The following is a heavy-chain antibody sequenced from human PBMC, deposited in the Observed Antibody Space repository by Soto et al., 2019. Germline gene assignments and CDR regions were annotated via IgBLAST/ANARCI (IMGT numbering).Heavy chain of an antibody. D-gene: IGHD3-3*01. V-gene: IGHV4-38-2*01. CDR1: SYYISGGVD. Sequence: PSETLSLTCAVSSYYISGGVDWAWIRQPPGKGLEWIGNIYHSGSAHYNPSLKSRVTMSVDTSKNNFSLRLTSVTAADTAVYYCARVTIFEYWFDPWGQGILVTVS. J-gene: IGHJ5*02. CDR2: IYHSGSA. CDR3: ARVTIFEYWFDP.